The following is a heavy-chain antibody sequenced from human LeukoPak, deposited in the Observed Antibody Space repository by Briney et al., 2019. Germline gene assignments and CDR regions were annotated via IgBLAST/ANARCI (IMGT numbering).Heavy chain of an antibody. D-gene: IGHD6-13*01. CDR1: GFTFGSYS. V-gene: IGHV3-21*01. Sequence: GGSLRLSCAASGFTFGSYSMNWVRQAPGKGLEWVSSISSSSSYIYYADSVKGRFTISRDNAKNSLYLQMNSLRAEDTAVYYCAKFIAAPFYFDYWGQGTLVTVSS. CDR3: AKFIAAPFYFDY. J-gene: IGHJ4*02. CDR2: ISSSSSYI.